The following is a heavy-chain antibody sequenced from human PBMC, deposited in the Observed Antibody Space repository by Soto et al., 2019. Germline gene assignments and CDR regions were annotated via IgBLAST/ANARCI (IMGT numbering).Heavy chain of an antibody. J-gene: IGHJ4*02. CDR3: TKSLTIYYDSSGYFDY. D-gene: IGHD3-22*01. V-gene: IGHV3-15*01. CDR1: GFTFSNAW. CDR2: IKSKTDGGTT. Sequence: GGSLRLSCAASGFTFSNAWMSWVRQAPGKGLEWVGSIKSKTDGGTTDYAAPVKGRFTISRDDSKNTLYLQMNSLKTEDTAVYYCTKSLTIYYDSSGYFDYWGQGTLVTVSS.